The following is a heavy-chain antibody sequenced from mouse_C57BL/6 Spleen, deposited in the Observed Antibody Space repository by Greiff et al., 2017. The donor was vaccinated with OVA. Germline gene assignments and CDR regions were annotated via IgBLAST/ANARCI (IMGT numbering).Heavy chain of an antibody. J-gene: IGHJ4*01. V-gene: IGHV5-16*01. CDR3: ARYDYAMDY. CDR1: GFTFSDYY. Sequence: EVKLVESEGGLVQPGSSMKLSCTASGFTFSDYYMAWVRQVPEKGLEWVANINYDGSSTYYLDSLKSRFIISRDNAKNILYLQMSSLKSEDTATYYCARYDYAMDYWGQGTSVTVSS. CDR2: INYDGSST.